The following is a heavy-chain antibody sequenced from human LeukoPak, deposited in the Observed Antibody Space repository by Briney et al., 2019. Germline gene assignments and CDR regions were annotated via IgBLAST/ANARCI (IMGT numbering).Heavy chain of an antibody. D-gene: IGHD1-26*01. Sequence: GGSLRLSCAASGFTFSDHYMDWVRQAPGKGLEWVGRTRNKANSYTTEYAASVTGRFTTSRDDSKNSLYLQMNSLKTEDTAVYYCARRFSGSYSGIDYWGQGTLVTVSS. CDR2: TRNKANSYTT. CDR3: ARRFSGSYSGIDY. V-gene: IGHV3-72*01. J-gene: IGHJ4*02. CDR1: GFTFSDHY.